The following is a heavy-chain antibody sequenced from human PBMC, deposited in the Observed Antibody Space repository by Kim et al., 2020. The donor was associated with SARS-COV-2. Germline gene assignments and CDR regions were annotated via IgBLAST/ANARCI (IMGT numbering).Heavy chain of an antibody. J-gene: IGHJ4*02. V-gene: IGHV3-7*04. CDR2: I. D-gene: IGHD6-19*01. Sequence: IHSVDSVKGRFTISRENTKNAMYLQRNSLTVEDTAGYFCGRNAATAVADHWGQGTLVTVSS. CDR3: GRNAATAVADH.